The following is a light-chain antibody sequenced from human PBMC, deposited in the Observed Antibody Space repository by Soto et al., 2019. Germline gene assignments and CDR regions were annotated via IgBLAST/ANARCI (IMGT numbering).Light chain of an antibody. V-gene: IGKV1-5*01. CDR2: DAS. Sequence: DIQMTQSPSTLSASVGDRVTITCRASQSISSWLAWYQQKPGKAPKLLIYDASSLESGVPSRFSCSGSGTEFTLTISSLQHDDFATYYCQQYNSYSMYTFGQGTKLEIK. CDR3: QQYNSYSMYT. J-gene: IGKJ2*01. CDR1: QSISSW.